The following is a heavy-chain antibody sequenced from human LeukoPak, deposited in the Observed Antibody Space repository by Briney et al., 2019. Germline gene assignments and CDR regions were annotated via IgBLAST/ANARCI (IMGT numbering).Heavy chain of an antibody. CDR1: GFTVSSNY. J-gene: IGHJ5*02. Sequence: GGSLRLSCAASGFTVSSNYMSWVRQAPGKGLEWVPVIYSGGSTYYADSVKGRFTISRDNSKNTLYLQMNSLRAEDTAVYYCARMEGYCSSTSCPAGFDPWGQGTLVTVSS. D-gene: IGHD2-2*01. V-gene: IGHV3-66*02. CDR2: IYSGGST. CDR3: ARMEGYCSSTSCPAGFDP.